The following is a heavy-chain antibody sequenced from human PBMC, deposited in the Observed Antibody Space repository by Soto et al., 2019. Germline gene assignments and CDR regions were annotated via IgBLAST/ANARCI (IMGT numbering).Heavy chain of an antibody. V-gene: IGHV1-69*12. D-gene: IGHD3-9*01. CDR1: GGTFSSYA. Sequence: QVQLVQSGAEVKKPGSSVKVSCKASGGTFSSYAISWVRQAPGQGLEWMGGIIPIFGTANYAQKFQGRVTINADESTSNAYKELSSLRSEDTAVYYCAREESECFDWLPLVGMDVWGQGTTVTVSS. CDR3: AREESECFDWLPLVGMDV. J-gene: IGHJ6*02. CDR2: IIPIFGTA.